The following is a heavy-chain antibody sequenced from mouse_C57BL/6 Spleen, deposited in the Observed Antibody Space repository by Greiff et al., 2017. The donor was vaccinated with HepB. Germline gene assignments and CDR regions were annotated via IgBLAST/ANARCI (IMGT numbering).Heavy chain of an antibody. CDR2: ISYDGSN. CDR3: ARGSKRYFDV. CDR1: GYSITSGYY. V-gene: IGHV3-6*01. D-gene: IGHD2-5*01. Sequence: DVKLVESGPGLVKPSQSLSLTCSVTGYSITSGYYWNWIRQFPGNKLEWMGYISYDGSNNYNPSLKNRISITRDTSKNQFFLKLNSVTTEDTATYYCARGSKRYFDVWGTGTTVTVSS. J-gene: IGHJ1*03.